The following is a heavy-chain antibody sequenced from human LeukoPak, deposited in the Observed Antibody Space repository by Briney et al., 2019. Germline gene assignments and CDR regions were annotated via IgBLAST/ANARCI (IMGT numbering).Heavy chain of an antibody. CDR3: ARGPDSYGSFDY. V-gene: IGHV3-74*01. CDR1: GFTSSDYY. Sequence: PGGSLRLSCAASGFTSSDYYMSWIRQAPGKGLVWVSRINSDGSSTTYADSVKGRFTISRDNAKNTLYLQMNSLRAEDTAVYYCARGPDSYGSFDYWGQGTLVTVSS. J-gene: IGHJ4*02. CDR2: INSDGSST. D-gene: IGHD5-18*01.